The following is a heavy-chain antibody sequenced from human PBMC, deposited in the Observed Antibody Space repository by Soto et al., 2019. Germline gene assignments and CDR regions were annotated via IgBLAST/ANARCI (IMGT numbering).Heavy chain of an antibody. D-gene: IGHD6-13*01. V-gene: IGHV3-30*18. CDR1: GFTFSSYG. Sequence: GGSLRLSCAASGFTFSSYGMHWVRQAPGKGLEWVAVISYDGSNKYYADSVKGRFTISRDNSKNTLYLQMNNLRAEATAVNYYAKYLTPEGYQGSWSGRYYYDGMDVWGQGTTVTVSS. CDR2: ISYDGSNK. CDR3: AKYLTPEGYQGSWSGRYYYDGMDV. J-gene: IGHJ6*02.